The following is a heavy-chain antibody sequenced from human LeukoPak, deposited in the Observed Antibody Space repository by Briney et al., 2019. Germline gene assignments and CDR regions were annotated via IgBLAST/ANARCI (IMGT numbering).Heavy chain of an antibody. CDR1: GFIFSSFG. Sequence: GGSLRLSCAASGFIFSSFGMHWVRQAPGKGLEWVAFIRYDGSNRYYADSVKGRFTISRDNSKNTLYLQMNSPRAEDTAIYYCAKDRGDYTNWFDPWGQGTLVTVSS. J-gene: IGHJ5*02. CDR2: IRYDGSNR. D-gene: IGHD4-17*01. CDR3: AKDRGDYTNWFDP. V-gene: IGHV3-30*02.